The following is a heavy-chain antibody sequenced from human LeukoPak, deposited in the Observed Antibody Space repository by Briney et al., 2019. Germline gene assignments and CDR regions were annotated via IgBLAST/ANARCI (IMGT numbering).Heavy chain of an antibody. V-gene: IGHV3-11*01. CDR1: GFTFSDYY. CDR3: ARGITIFGVPMGSWEPFDY. J-gene: IGHJ4*02. D-gene: IGHD3-3*01. CDR2: ISSSGSTI. Sequence: GGSLRLSCAASGFTFSDYYMSWIRQAPGKGLEWVSYISSSGSTIYYADSVKGRFTISRDNAKNSLYLQMTSLRAEDTAVYYCARGITIFGVPMGSWEPFDYWGQGPLVTVSS.